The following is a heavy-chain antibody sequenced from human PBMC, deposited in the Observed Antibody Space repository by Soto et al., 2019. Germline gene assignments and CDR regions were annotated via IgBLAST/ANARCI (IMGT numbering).Heavy chain of an antibody. J-gene: IGHJ4*01. Sequence: GGSLRLSCGAAGFTFSDYYMTWIRQAPGKGLEWVSYISSSTSHTNYADSVKGRFTISRDNAKNSLFLQMNSLRAEDTAVYYCARGRGAAADYFDFWGHGTLVTVSS. CDR2: ISSSTSHT. D-gene: IGHD6-13*01. CDR3: ARGRGAAADYFDF. V-gene: IGHV3-11*05. CDR1: GFTFSDYY.